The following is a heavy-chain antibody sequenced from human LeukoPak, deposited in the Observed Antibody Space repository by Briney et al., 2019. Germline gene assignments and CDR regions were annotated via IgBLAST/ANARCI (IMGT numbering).Heavy chain of an antibody. CDR2: ISYDGSNK. Sequence: GRSLRLSCAASGFTFSNYGMHWVRQAPGKGLEWVAVISYDGSNKFYADSVKGRFTISRDNSENTLFLQMNSLRPEDTAVYYCARVRIVGSTYDAFDIWGQGTTVTVSS. V-gene: IGHV3-30*03. CDR3: ARVRIVGSTYDAFDI. CDR1: GFTFSNYG. J-gene: IGHJ3*02. D-gene: IGHD1-26*01.